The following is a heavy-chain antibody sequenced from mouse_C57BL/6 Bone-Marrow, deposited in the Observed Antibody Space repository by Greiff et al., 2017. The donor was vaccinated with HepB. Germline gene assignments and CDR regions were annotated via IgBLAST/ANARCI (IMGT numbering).Heavy chain of an antibody. D-gene: IGHD1-1*01. J-gene: IGHJ1*03. CDR3: ARGSAAGVDWYFDV. CDR1: GFNFKDYY. Sequence: EVQLQQSGAELVKPGASVKLSCTASGFNFKDYYMHWVKQRTEQGLEWIGRIDPEDGETKYAPKFQGKATITADTSSNTAYMQLSSLTSEDTAVYDGARGSAAGVDWYFDVWGTGTTVTVSS. V-gene: IGHV14-2*01. CDR2: IDPEDGET.